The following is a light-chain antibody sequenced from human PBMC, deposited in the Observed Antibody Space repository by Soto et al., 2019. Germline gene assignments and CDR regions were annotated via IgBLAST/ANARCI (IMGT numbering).Light chain of an antibody. V-gene: IGLV2-8*01. Sequence: QSALTQPPSAYGSPGQSVTISCTGTSSDVGAYNYFSWYQQHPGKAPQHIIYDVSKRSSGVPDRFSGSKSGNTASLTVSGQPDEDEADYCCCSPAGSSVVFGGGTKLTVL. J-gene: IGLJ2*01. CDR3: CSPAGSSVV. CDR2: DVS. CDR1: SSDVGAYNY.